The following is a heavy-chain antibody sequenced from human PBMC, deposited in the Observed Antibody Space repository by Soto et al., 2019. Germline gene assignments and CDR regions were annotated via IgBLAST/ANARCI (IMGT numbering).Heavy chain of an antibody. J-gene: IGHJ6*03. CDR1: GGSISSSSYY. D-gene: IGHD6-19*01. Sequence: SETLSLTCTVSGGSISSSSYYWGWIHQPPGKGLEWIGSIYYSGSTYYNPSLKSRVTISVDTSKNQFSLKLSSVTAADTAVYYCARQAIAVAGIGDYYYYYMDVWGKGTTVTVSS. CDR2: IYYSGST. V-gene: IGHV4-39*01. CDR3: ARQAIAVAGIGDYYYYYMDV.